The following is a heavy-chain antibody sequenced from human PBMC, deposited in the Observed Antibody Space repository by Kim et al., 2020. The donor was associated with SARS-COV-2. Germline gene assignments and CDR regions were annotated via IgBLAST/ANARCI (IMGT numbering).Heavy chain of an antibody. CDR1: GFTFSSYG. Sequence: GGSLRLSCAASGFTFSSYGMHWVRQAPGKGLEWVAVISYDGSNKYYADSVKGRFTISRDNSKNTLYLQMNSLRAEDTAVYYCAKGYYPGYDSSGYYFDYWGQGTLVTVSS. V-gene: IGHV3-30*18. D-gene: IGHD3-22*01. CDR3: AKGYYPGYDSSGYYFDY. CDR2: ISYDGSNK. J-gene: IGHJ4*02.